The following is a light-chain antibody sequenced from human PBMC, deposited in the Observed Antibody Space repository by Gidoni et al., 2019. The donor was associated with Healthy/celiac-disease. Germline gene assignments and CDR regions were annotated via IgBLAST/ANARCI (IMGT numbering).Light chain of an antibody. CDR1: QSVSSY. CDR3: QQRNNSPFT. Sequence: EIVLTQSPATLSLSPGERATLSCRASQSVSSYLAWYQQKPGKAPRLLIYDASNMDSGVPARFSGSGSGTDFTLTISSLEPEDFAAYYCQQRNNSPFTFGRGTKVEIK. V-gene: IGKV3-11*01. CDR2: DAS. J-gene: IGKJ4*01.